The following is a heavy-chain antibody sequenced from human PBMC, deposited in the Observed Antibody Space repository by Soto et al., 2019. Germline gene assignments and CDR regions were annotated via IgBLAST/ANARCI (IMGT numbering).Heavy chain of an antibody. D-gene: IGHD3-16*01. Sequence: ASVKVSCKASGYTFTSYSISWVRQAPGQGLEWMGIINPSGGSTSYAQKFQGRATMTRDTSTSTVYMELSSLRSEDTAVYYCARGGELNKALDYWGQGTLVTVSS. CDR3: ARGGELNKALDY. J-gene: IGHJ4*02. CDR2: INPSGGST. CDR1: GYTFTSYS. V-gene: IGHV1-46*01.